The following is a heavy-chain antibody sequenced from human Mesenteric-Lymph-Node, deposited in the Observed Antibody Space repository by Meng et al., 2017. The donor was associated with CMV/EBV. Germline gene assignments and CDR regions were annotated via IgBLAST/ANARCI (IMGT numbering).Heavy chain of an antibody. J-gene: IGHJ5*02. CDR3: ARYTSSWDLNWFDP. D-gene: IGHD6-13*01. CDR2: INTNTGNP. CDR1: GSTVTDYG. V-gene: IGHV7-4-1*02. Sequence: KASGSTVTDYGIHWVRQAPGQGLEWMGWINTNTGNPTYAQGFTGRFVFSLDTSVSTAYLQISSLKAEDTAVYYCARYTSSWDLNWFDPWGQGTLVTVSS.